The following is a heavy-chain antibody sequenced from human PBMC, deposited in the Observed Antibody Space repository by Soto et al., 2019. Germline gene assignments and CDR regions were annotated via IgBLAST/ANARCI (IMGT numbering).Heavy chain of an antibody. CDR1: GYTFTGYY. Sequence: EASVKVSCKASGYTFTGYYMHWVRQAPGQGLEWMGWINPNSGGTNYAQKFQGWVTMTRDTSISTAYMELSRLRSDDTAVYYCARDLAAAGNNYYYYGMDVWGQGTTVTVSS. J-gene: IGHJ6*02. D-gene: IGHD6-13*01. CDR2: INPNSGGT. CDR3: ARDLAAAGNNYYYYGMDV. V-gene: IGHV1-2*04.